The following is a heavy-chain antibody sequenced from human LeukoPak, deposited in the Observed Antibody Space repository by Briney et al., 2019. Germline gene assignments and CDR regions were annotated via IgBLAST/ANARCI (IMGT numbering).Heavy chain of an antibody. J-gene: IGHJ6*03. CDR3: ARGVEYSSSSIVPYYYYMDV. V-gene: IGHV1-69*05. Sequence: SVKVSCKASGGTFSSYAISWVRQAPGQGLEWMGGIIPIFGTANYAQKFQGRVTITTDESTSTAYMELSSLRSEDTAVYYSARGVEYSSSSIVPYYYYMDVWGKGTTVTVSS. CDR1: GGTFSSYA. D-gene: IGHD6-6*01. CDR2: IIPIFGTA.